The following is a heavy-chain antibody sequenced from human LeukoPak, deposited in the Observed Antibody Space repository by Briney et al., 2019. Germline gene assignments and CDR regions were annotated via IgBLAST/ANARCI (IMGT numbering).Heavy chain of an antibody. D-gene: IGHD1-20*01. CDR1: GYTFTSYD. CDR3: ARWGVITGTTFDY. Sequence: ASVKVSCKXSGYTFTSYDINWVRQATGQGLEWMGWMNPNSGNTGYAQKFQGRVTMTRNTSISTAYMELSSLRSEDTAVYYCARWGVITGTTFDYWGQGTLVTVSS. CDR2: MNPNSGNT. V-gene: IGHV1-8*01. J-gene: IGHJ4*02.